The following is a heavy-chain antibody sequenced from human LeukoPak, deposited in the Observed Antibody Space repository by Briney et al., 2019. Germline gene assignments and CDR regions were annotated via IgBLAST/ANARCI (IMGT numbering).Heavy chain of an antibody. Sequence: GGSLRLSCAASGFTFSSYGMHWVRQAPGKGLEWVAVISYDGSNKYYADSVKGRFTISRDNSKNTLYLQMNSLRAEDTAVYYCAKDWYSSSWHGADDAFDIWGQGTMVTVSS. V-gene: IGHV3-30*18. D-gene: IGHD6-13*01. J-gene: IGHJ3*02. CDR3: AKDWYSSSWHGADDAFDI. CDR1: GFTFSSYG. CDR2: ISYDGSNK.